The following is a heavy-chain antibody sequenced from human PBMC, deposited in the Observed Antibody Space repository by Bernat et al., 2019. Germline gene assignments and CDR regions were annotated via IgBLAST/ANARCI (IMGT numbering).Heavy chain of an antibody. CDR3: ARRDSSEYYFDY. CDR1: GGSISSSSYY. V-gene: IGHV4-39*01. CDR2: IYYSGST. D-gene: IGHD6-19*01. J-gene: IGHJ4*02. Sequence: QLQLQESGPGLVKPSETLSLTCTVSGGSISSSSYYWGWIRQPPGKGLEWIGSIYYSGSTYYNPSRKSRVTISVDTSKNQFSLKLSSVTAADTAVYYCARRDSSEYYFDYWGQGTLVTVSS.